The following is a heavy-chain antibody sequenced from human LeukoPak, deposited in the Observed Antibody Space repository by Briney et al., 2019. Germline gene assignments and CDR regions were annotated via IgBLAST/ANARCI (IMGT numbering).Heavy chain of an antibody. CDR1: GGSISSGDYY. Sequence: PSQTLSLTCTVSGGSISSGDYYWSWIRQPPGKGLEWIGYIYYSGSTYYNPSLKSRVTISVDTSKNQFSLKLSAVTAADTAVYYCAREGYDFWSGYPNWFDPWGQGTLVTVSS. CDR2: IYYSGST. V-gene: IGHV4-30-4*08. J-gene: IGHJ5*02. CDR3: AREGYDFWSGYPNWFDP. D-gene: IGHD3-3*01.